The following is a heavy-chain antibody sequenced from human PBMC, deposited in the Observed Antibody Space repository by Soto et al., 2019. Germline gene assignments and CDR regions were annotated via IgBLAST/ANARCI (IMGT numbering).Heavy chain of an antibody. V-gene: IGHV1-69*13. D-gene: IGHD3-10*01. Sequence: GASVKVSCKASGGTFSSYAISWVRQAPGQGLEWMGGIIPIFGTANYAQKFQGRVTITADESTSTAYMELSSLRSEDTAVYYCASTPSIHYAYGSLDICDQGTMVTVSS. J-gene: IGHJ3*02. CDR2: IIPIFGTA. CDR3: ASTPSIHYAYGSLDI. CDR1: GGTFSSYA.